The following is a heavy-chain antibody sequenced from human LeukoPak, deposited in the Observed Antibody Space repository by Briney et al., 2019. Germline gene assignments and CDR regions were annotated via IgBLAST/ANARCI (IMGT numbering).Heavy chain of an antibody. Sequence: PSETLSLTSTVSGYSLSSGYYWGWIRQPPGKGLEWIGSIYHSGSTNYNPSPKSRVTTSVDTPKNPSSLKLSSVTAADTAVYYCARDISGVAYYFDYWGQGTLVTVSS. D-gene: IGHD2-15*01. CDR1: GYSLSSGYY. V-gene: IGHV4-38-2*02. J-gene: IGHJ4*02. CDR2: IYHSGST. CDR3: ARDISGVAYYFDY.